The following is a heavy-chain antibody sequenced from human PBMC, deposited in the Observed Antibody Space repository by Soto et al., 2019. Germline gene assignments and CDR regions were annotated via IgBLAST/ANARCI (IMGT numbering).Heavy chain of an antibody. CDR2: IYSGTT. CDR1: GGSIGSAAYS. D-gene: IGHD2-8*01. J-gene: IGHJ3*01. CDR3: AHSTKWWHGLDV. Sequence: SETLSLTCAVSGGSIGSAAYSWSWIRQAPGKGLEWIGYIYSGTTYYIPSLKSRVTISVDRAKNDFSLNLKSVTAADTAVYYCAHSTKWWHGLDVWGQGTLVTVSS. V-gene: IGHV4-30-2*01.